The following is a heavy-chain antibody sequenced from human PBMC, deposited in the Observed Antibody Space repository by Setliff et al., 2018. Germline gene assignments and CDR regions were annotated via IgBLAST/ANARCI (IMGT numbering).Heavy chain of an antibody. D-gene: IGHD2-21*01. J-gene: IGHJ4*02. CDR1: GFTFSSYS. CDR2: ISSSSSTI. V-gene: IGHV3-48*04. Sequence: PGGSLRLSCAASGFTFSSYSMNWVRQAPGKGLEWVSYISSSSSTIYYADSVKGRFTISRDNAKNSLYLQMNSLRAEDTAVYYCARDSLYCDGDCDFDYWGQGTLVTVSS. CDR3: ARDSLYCDGDCDFDY.